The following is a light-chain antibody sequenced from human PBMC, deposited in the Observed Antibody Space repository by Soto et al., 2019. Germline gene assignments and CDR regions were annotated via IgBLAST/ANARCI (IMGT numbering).Light chain of an antibody. Sequence: EIVLTQTPATLSLSPCDRATLSCRASQSVSSYLAWYQQKPGQAPRLLIYDASNRATGIPARFSGSGSGTDFTLTISSLEPEDFAVYYCQQRSNWPTTFGQGTKVDI. CDR3: QQRSNWPTT. V-gene: IGKV3-11*01. CDR2: DAS. J-gene: IGKJ1*01. CDR1: QSVSSY.